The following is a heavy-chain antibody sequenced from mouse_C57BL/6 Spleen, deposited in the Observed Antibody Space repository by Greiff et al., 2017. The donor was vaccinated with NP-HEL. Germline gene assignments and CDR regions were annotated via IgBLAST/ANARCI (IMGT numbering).Heavy chain of an antibody. Sequence: QVHVKQSGPELVKPGASVKISCKASGYTFTDYYINWVKQRPGQGLEWIGWIFPGSGSTYYNEKFKGKATLTVDKSSSTAYMLLSSLTSEDSAVYFCARDYGSSLWYFDVWGTGTTVTVSS. J-gene: IGHJ1*03. CDR2: IFPGSGST. CDR3: ARDYGSSLWYFDV. D-gene: IGHD1-1*01. CDR1: GYTFTDYY. V-gene: IGHV1-75*01.